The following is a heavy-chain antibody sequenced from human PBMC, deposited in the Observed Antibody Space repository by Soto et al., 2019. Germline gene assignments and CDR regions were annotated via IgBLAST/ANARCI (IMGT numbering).Heavy chain of an antibody. Sequence: ASVKVSCKASGYTLTSYGISWVRQAPGQGLEWMGWISAYNGNTNYAQKLQGRVTMTTDTSTSTAYMELRSLRSDDTAVYYCARALYDSSGYYYVPFDHWGQGTLVTVSS. V-gene: IGHV1-18*01. CDR3: ARALYDSSGYYYVPFDH. CDR1: GYTLTSYG. CDR2: ISAYNGNT. D-gene: IGHD3-22*01. J-gene: IGHJ4*02.